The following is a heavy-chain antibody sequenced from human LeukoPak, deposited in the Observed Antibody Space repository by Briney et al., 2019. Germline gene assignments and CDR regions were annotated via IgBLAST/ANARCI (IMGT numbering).Heavy chain of an antibody. Sequence: ASVKVSCKASGGTFSSYGISWVRQAPGQGLEWMGWISAYNGNTNYAQKLQGRVTMTTDTSTSTAYMELRSLRSEDTAVYYCARVRDSDAFDIWGQGTMVTVSS. CDR3: ARVRDSDAFDI. CDR1: GGTFSSYG. V-gene: IGHV1-18*01. J-gene: IGHJ3*02. CDR2: ISAYNGNT. D-gene: IGHD3-10*01.